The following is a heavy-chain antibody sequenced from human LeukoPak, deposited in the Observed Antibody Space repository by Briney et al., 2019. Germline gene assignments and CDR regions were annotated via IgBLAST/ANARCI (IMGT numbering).Heavy chain of an antibody. V-gene: IGHV3-48*03. CDR3: ARGAWFDP. CDR1: GFSFRSYW. J-gene: IGHJ5*02. Sequence: PGGSLRVSCAASGFSFRSYWMNWVGQAPGKRLEWVSYISSSGSTIYYADSVKGRFTISRDNAKNSLYLQMNSLRAEDTAVYYCARGAWFDPWGQGTLVTVSS. CDR2: ISSSGSTI.